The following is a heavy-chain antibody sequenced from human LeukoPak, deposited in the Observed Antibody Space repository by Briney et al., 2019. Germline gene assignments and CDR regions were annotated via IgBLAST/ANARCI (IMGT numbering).Heavy chain of an antibody. J-gene: IGHJ6*02. D-gene: IGHD2-2*02. CDR1: GGSLSGYY. CDR2: INHSGST. V-gene: IGHV4-34*01. Sequence: SETLSLTCGVYGGSLSGYYWSWIRQPPGKGLEWIGEINHSGSTNYNPSLKSRVTISVDTSKNQFTLKLTSVTAADTAVYYCARAVVVPAAIPQGHYYYYGMDVWGQGTTVTVSS. CDR3: ARAVVVPAAIPQGHYYYYGMDV.